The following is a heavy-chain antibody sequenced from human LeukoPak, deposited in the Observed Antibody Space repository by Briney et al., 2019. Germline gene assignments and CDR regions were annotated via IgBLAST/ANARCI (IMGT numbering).Heavy chain of an antibody. J-gene: IGHJ6*02. CDR2: ISSSGSTI. CDR1: GFTFSSYE. Sequence: PGGSLRLSCAASGFTFSSYEMNWVRQAPGKGLEWVSYISSSGSTIYYADSVKGRFTISRDNAKNSLYLQMNSLRAEDPAVYYCARGGCSYGRYYYYGMDVWGQGTTVTVSS. D-gene: IGHD5-18*01. CDR3: ARGGCSYGRYYYYGMDV. V-gene: IGHV3-48*03.